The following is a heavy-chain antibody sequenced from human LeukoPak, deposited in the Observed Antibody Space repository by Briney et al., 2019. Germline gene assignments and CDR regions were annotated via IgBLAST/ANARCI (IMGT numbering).Heavy chain of an antibody. Sequence: PSETLSLTCTVSGGSISSSSYYWSWIRQPPGKGLEWIGYIYYSGSTNYNPSLKSRVTISVDTSKNQFSLKLSSVTAADTAVYYCARVMAGLLDYWGQGTLVTVSS. J-gene: IGHJ4*02. D-gene: IGHD6-19*01. CDR2: IYYSGST. CDR1: GGSISSSSYY. V-gene: IGHV4-61*01. CDR3: ARVMAGLLDY.